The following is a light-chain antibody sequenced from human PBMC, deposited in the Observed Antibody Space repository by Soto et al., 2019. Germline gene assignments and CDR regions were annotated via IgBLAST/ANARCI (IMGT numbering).Light chain of an antibody. V-gene: IGKV3-15*01. CDR2: AAS. CDR1: QTIAGN. J-gene: IGKJ1*01. CDR3: QQCNNWPALWT. Sequence: EIVMTQSPATLSVSPGERATLSCRASQTIAGNLAWYQQKPGQAPRLLIYAASTRAPGIPARFSGSGSGKEFTLTISSLQSEDFAVYYCQQCNNWPALWTFGQGTKVEVK.